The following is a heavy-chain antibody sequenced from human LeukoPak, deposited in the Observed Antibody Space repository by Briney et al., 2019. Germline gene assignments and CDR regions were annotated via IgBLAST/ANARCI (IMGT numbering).Heavy chain of an antibody. CDR2: TYYSSKWYN. Sequence: SQTLSLTCAISGDSVSSNSAAWNWIRQSPSRGLEWLGRTYYSSKWYNDYAVSVKSRITINPDTSKNQFSLQLNSVSPEDTAVYYCARGPLDWNDRSHYYYYGMDVWGQGTTVTVSS. J-gene: IGHJ6*02. D-gene: IGHD1-1*01. CDR3: ARGPLDWNDRSHYYYYGMDV. CDR1: GDSVSSNSAA. V-gene: IGHV6-1*01.